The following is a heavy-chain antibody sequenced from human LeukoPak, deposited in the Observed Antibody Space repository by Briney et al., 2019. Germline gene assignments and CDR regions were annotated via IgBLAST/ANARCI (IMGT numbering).Heavy chain of an antibody. Sequence: GGSLRLSCAASGFTFSSYAMHWVGQAPGKGLEWVAVISYDGSNKYYADSVKGRFTISRDNSKNTLYLQMNSLRAEDTAVYYCARDFADYGGNSGAAFDIWGQGTMVTVSS. CDR2: ISYDGSNK. CDR1: GFTFSSYA. CDR3: ARDFADYGGNSGAAFDI. D-gene: IGHD4-23*01. V-gene: IGHV3-30-3*01. J-gene: IGHJ3*02.